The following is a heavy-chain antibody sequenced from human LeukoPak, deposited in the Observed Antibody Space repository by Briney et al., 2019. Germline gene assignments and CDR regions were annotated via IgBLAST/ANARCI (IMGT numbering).Heavy chain of an antibody. CDR2: VYSDGST. V-gene: IGHV3-53*01. Sequence: GGSLRLSCATSGFTVRGNYMSWVRQAPGKGLECVSFVYSDGSTTYADSVKGRFAISRDNFKNTLHLQMNSLRAEDTAIYYCARAGTYGSYDAFDIWGLGTMVTVSS. CDR3: ARAGTYGSYDAFDI. D-gene: IGHD3-10*01. J-gene: IGHJ3*02. CDR1: GFTVRGNY.